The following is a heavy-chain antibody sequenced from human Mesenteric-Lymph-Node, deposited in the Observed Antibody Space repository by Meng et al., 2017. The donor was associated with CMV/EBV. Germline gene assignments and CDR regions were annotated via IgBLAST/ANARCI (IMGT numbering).Heavy chain of an antibody. CDR1: GGSISSGGYY. Sequence: LRLSCTVSGGSISSGGYYCSWIRQHPGKGLEWIGYIYYSRSTYYNPSLKSRVTISVDTSKNQFSLKLSSVTAADTAVYYCARGGRTSLDYWGQGTLVTVSS. CDR2: IYYSRST. J-gene: IGHJ4*02. V-gene: IGHV4-31*03. CDR3: ARGGRTSLDY. D-gene: IGHD3-16*01.